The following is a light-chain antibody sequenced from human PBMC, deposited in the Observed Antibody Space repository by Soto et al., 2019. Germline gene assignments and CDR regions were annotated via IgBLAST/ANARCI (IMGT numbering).Light chain of an antibody. CDR1: SSDVGSYNL. Sequence: QSVLTQPASVSGSPGQSITISCTGTSSDVGSYNLVSWYQQHPGKAPKLMIYEGSKRPSGISDRFSGSKSGNTASLTISGLGAEDEAVFYCCSYEKGATLCGSGTKVTVL. V-gene: IGLV2-23*01. J-gene: IGLJ1*01. CDR2: EGS. CDR3: CSYEKGATL.